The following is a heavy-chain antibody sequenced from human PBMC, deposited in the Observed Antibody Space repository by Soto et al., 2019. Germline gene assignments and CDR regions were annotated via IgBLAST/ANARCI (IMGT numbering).Heavy chain of an antibody. V-gene: IGHV1-69*01. J-gene: IGHJ5*02. CDR1: GGTFSTYV. CDR2: IIPFFGTI. D-gene: IGHD6-19*01. Sequence: QVRLVQSGAEVKKPGSSANVSCKASGGTFSTYVITWVRQAPGQGLEWMGGIIPFFGTINYAQKFQGRVTLTADESTTTAYMELSSLRSEATAMYSCARGSSGVMSPWGQGTLVTVSS. CDR3: ARGSSGVMSP.